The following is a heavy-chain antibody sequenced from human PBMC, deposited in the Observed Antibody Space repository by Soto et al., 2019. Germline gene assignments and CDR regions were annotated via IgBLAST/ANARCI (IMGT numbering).Heavy chain of an antibody. D-gene: IGHD6-13*01. CDR3: AGEGSSSWTVRGGYFDY. V-gene: IGHV1-69*04. J-gene: IGHJ4*02. CDR1: GGTFSSYT. CDR2: IIPILGIA. Sequence: GASVKVSCKASGGTFSSYTISWVRQAPGQGLEWMGRIIPILGIANYAQKFQGRVTITADKSTSTAYMELSSLRSEDTAVYYCAGEGSSSWTVRGGYFDYWGQGTLVTVSS.